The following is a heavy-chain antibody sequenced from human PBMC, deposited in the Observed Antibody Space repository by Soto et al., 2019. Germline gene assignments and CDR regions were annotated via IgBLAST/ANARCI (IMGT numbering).Heavy chain of an antibody. Sequence: QVQLQESGPGLVKPSETLSLTCTVSGGSISSYYWSWIRQPQGKGLEWIGYIYYSGSTNYNHSLKSRVTISVDTSKNQFSLKLSSVTAADTAVYYCARGRTYSSSWYTYWGQGTLVTVSS. CDR1: GGSISSYY. D-gene: IGHD6-13*01. J-gene: IGHJ4*02. V-gene: IGHV4-59*01. CDR3: ARGRTYSSSWYTY. CDR2: IYYSGST.